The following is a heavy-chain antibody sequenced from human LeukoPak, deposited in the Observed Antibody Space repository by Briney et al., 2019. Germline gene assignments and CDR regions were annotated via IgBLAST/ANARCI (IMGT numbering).Heavy chain of an antibody. V-gene: IGHV4-30-2*01. CDR1: GGSITSGDSS. J-gene: IGHJ4*02. CDR2: ISHSGST. CDR3: ARRMITFGGVIDYYFDS. Sequence: PSETLSLTCAVSGGSITSGDSSWTWVRQPPGKGLEWIGDISHSGSTYYNPSLKSRVTISIDRSKNQFSPRLSSVTAADTAVYYCARRMITFGGVIDYYFDSWGQGTLVTVSS. D-gene: IGHD3-16*02.